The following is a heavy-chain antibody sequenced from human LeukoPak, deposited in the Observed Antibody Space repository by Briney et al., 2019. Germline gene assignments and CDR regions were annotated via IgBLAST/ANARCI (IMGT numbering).Heavy chain of an antibody. D-gene: IGHD6-6*01. Sequence: GGSLRLSCAASGFTVSSNYMSWVRQAPGKGLEWVSSISSSSSYIYYADSVKGRFTISRDNAKNSLYLQMNSLRAEDTAVYYCARDRGAARLFDYWGQGTLVTVSS. CDR2: ISSSSSYI. CDR3: ARDRGAARLFDY. V-gene: IGHV3-21*01. CDR1: GFTVSSNY. J-gene: IGHJ4*02.